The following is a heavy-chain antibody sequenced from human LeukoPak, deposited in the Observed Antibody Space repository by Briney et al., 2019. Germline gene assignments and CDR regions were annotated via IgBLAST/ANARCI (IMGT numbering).Heavy chain of an antibody. CDR2: ISSSSSTI. CDR3: ARDLVYYSSGGTVDP. CDR1: GFTLSRYR. J-gene: IGHJ5*02. Sequence: GGSLRLSCVASGFTLSRYRMNWVRQAPGKGLEWVSYISSSSSTIYYADSVKGRFTISRDNDKNSLYLQMNSLRDEDTAVYYCARDLVYYSSGGTVDPWGQGTLVTVSS. V-gene: IGHV3-48*02. D-gene: IGHD3-10*01.